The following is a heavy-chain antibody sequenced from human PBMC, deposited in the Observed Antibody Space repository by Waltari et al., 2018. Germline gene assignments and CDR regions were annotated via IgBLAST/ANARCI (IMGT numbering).Heavy chain of an antibody. CDR3: ARNKGWYGDGYFDY. CDR2: IYSDGRT. CDR1: QLPVSSHY. Sequence: EVQLVESGGGLIQPGGSLSLPGEASQLPVSSHYRSWVRQAPGKGLEWVSVIYSDGRTVYADSVKGRFTISRDNLKNTVDLQMSSLRADDTAVYYCARNKGWYGDGYFDYWGQGTLVSVSS. D-gene: IGHD6-19*01. J-gene: IGHJ4*02. V-gene: IGHV3-53*01.